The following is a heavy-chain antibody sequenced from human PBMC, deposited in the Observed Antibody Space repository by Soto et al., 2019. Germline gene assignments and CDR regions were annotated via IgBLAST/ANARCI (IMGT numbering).Heavy chain of an antibody. CDR1: GFTFSSYG. CDR3: ARGSQWELLTPDY. V-gene: IGHV3-33*01. D-gene: IGHD1-26*01. Sequence: QVQLVESGGGVVQPGRSLRLSCAASGFTFSSYGMHWVRQAPGKGLEWVAVIWYDGSNKYYADSVKGRFTISRDNSKNTLYLQMNSLRAEYTAVYYCARGSQWELLTPDYWGQGTLVTVSS. CDR2: IWYDGSNK. J-gene: IGHJ4*02.